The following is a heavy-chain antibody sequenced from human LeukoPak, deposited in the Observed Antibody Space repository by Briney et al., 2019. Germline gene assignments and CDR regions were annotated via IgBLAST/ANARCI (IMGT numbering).Heavy chain of an antibody. CDR1: GYTFTSYY. CDR2: INPSGGST. Sequence: ASVKVSCKASGYTFTSYYMHWVRQAPGQGLEWMGIINPSGGSTSYAQKFQGRVTMTRDTSTSTVYMELSSLRSEDTAVYYCARDSQWLVIPPGWFDPWGQGTLVTVSS. D-gene: IGHD6-19*01. J-gene: IGHJ5*02. CDR3: ARDSQWLVIPPGWFDP. V-gene: IGHV1-46*01.